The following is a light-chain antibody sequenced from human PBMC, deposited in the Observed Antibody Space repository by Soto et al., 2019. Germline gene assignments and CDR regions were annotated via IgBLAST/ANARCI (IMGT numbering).Light chain of an antibody. CDR1: RSVSSGY. J-gene: IGKJ1*01. CDR2: GTS. CDR3: QQDGTSPGT. Sequence: EIVLTQSPGTLSLSPGDRATLSCRASRSVSSGYLAWYQQKAGKAPRLLYYGTSSRATGIPDRFSGSGSGSEFTLTISSLEPEDFALYYCQQDGTSPGTFGQGTKVEIK. V-gene: IGKV3-20*01.